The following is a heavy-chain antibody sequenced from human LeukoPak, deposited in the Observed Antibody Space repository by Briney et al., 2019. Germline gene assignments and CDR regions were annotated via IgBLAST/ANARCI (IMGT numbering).Heavy chain of an antibody. V-gene: IGHV5-51*01. CDR2: LYPGDSDT. D-gene: IGHD3-9*01. Sequence: GGSLKISLWGSWYSLTSYWIGLVRQGSGKGVGWIVILYPGDSDTRYSPSFQGQVTISADTPNRIDYLQCSSLKAPYTAMYYCARLWDRDILNGPFDYWGQGPVVTVSS. J-gene: IGHJ4*02. CDR1: WYSLTSYW. CDR3: ARLWDRDILNGPFDY.